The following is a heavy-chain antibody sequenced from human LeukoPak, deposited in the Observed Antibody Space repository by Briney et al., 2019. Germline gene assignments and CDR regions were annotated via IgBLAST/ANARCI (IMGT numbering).Heavy chain of an antibody. CDR1: GYTFTGYY. J-gene: IGHJ4*02. V-gene: IGHV1-24*01. D-gene: IGHD5-24*01. Sequence: ASVKVSCKASGYTFTGYYMHWVRQAPGKGLEWMGGFDPEDGETIYAQKFQGRVTMTEDTSTDTAYMELSSLRSEDTAVYYCARDWSGYNPIYYFDSWGQGTLVTVSS. CDR3: ARDWSGYNPIYYFDS. CDR2: FDPEDGET.